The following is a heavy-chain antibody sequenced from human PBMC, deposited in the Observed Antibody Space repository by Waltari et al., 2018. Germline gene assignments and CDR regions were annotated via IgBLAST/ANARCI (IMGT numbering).Heavy chain of an antibody. J-gene: IGHJ4*02. CDR1: GGPFSNY. CDR3: ASDSNVVDY. CDR2: IYSVGST. Sequence: VQLVQSGAEVKKPGYSVKVSCKASGGPFSNYMSWVRQAPGKGLEWVSVIYSVGSTYYAVSVNVRFTISRDNSKNTLYLQMYSLRAEDTAVYYWASDSNVVDYWGQGTLVTVSS. D-gene: IGHD4-4*01. V-gene: IGHV3-53*01.